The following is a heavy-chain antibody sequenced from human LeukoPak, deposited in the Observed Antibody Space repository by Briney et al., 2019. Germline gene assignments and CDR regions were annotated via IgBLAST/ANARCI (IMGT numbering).Heavy chain of an antibody. D-gene: IGHD2-2*02. CDR3: ARDLVVPAAISWFDP. CDR2: IYTSGST. V-gene: IGHV4-4*07. J-gene: IGHJ5*02. Sequence: PSETLSLTCTVSGGSISSYYWSWIRQPAGKGLEWIGRIYTSGSTNYNPSLKSRVTISVDTSKNQFSLKLSSVTAADTAVYYCARDLVVPAAISWFDPWGQGTLVTVSS. CDR1: GGSISSYY.